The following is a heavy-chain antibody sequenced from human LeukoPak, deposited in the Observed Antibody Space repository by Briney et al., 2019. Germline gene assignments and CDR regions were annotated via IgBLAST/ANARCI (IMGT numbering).Heavy chain of an antibody. Sequence: SQTLSLTCAVSVGSISCGGYSWSWIRQPPGKGLEWIGYIYHSGSTYYNPSLKSRVTISVDRSKNQFSLKLSSVTAADTAVYYCARVATAFDYWGQGTLVTVSS. CDR3: ARVATAFDY. CDR2: IYHSGST. V-gene: IGHV4-30-2*01. CDR1: VGSISCGGYS. J-gene: IGHJ4*02.